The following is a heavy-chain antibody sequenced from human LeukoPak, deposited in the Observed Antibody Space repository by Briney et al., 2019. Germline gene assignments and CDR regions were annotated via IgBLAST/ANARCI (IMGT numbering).Heavy chain of an antibody. D-gene: IGHD2-2*01. Sequence: GGSLRLSCAASGFTFSSYAMGWVRQAPGRGLEWVSALASSGIHIYYADSVKGRFTISRDNSKNTLYLQMNSLRAEDTAVYYCAKGDIVVVPAAMDYWGQGTLVTVSS. CDR2: LASSGIHI. V-gene: IGHV3-23*01. CDR1: GFTFSSYA. J-gene: IGHJ4*02. CDR3: AKGDIVVVPAAMDY.